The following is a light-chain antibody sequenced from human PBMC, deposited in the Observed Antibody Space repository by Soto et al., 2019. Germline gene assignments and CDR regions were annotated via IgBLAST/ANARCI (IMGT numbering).Light chain of an antibody. CDR2: EVT. V-gene: IGLV2-8*01. Sequence: QSALTQPPSASGSPGQSVTISCTGTSSDVGRDNYVSWYQQHPGKAPKLMIYEVTKRPSGVPDRFSGSKSGNTASLTVSGLQAEDEATYFCGSYAGSNIMIFGGGTKLTVL. CDR1: SSDVGRDNY. CDR3: GSYAGSNIMI. J-gene: IGLJ2*01.